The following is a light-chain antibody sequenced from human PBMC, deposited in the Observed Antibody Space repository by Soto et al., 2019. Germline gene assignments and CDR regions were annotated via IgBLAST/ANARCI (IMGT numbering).Light chain of an antibody. CDR2: KVS. V-gene: IGKV2-30*01. CDR1: QSLVYSDGDTY. CDR3: KQGTHWPGT. J-gene: IGKJ4*01. Sequence: DVVMTQSPLSLPVTLGQPASISCRSSQSLVYSDGDTYLHWFQQRPGQSPRRLIYKVSNRDSGVPDRFSGSGSGTDFTLKISRVEAEDVGIYYCKQGTHWPGTFGGGTKVEIK.